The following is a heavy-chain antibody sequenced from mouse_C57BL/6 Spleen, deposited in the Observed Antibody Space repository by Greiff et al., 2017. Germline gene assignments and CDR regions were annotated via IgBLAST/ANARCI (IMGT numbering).Heavy chain of an antibody. CDR2: IYWDDDK. J-gene: IGHJ3*01. D-gene: IGHD1-1*01. Sequence: QVTLKVSGPGILQSSQTLSLTCSFSGFSLSTSGMGVSWIRQPSGKGLEWLAHIYWDDDKRYNPSLKSRLTISTDTSRNQVFLKITRVDTADTATYYCARRAEDYGSSYGAWFADWGQGTLVTVSA. CDR1: GFSLSTSGMG. V-gene: IGHV8-12*01. CDR3: ARRAEDYGSSYGAWFAD.